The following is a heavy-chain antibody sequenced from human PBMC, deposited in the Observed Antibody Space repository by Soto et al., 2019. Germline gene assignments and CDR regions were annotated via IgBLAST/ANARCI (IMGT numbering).Heavy chain of an antibody. CDR3: VRDSGAKLSSS. Sequence: QVQLVQSGAEVKKPGSSVKVSCKASGGTFSSYRINWVRQAPGQGLEWVGGIVPIYRTADYAQKFQGRVTITADESALQSYMELRSLKAQDSAVYYCVRDSGAKLSSSWGQGTLVTVSS. CDR1: GGTFSSYR. J-gene: IGHJ4*02. V-gene: IGHV1-69*01. D-gene: IGHD6-13*01. CDR2: IVPIYRTA.